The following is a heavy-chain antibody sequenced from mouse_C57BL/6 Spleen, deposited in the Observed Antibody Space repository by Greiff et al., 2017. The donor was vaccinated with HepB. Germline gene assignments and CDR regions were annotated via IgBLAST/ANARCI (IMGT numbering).Heavy chain of an antibody. D-gene: IGHD2-13*01. CDR3: ARHDSHY. Sequence: DVMLVESGGDLVKPGGSLKLSCAASGFTFSSYGMSWVRQTPDKRLEWVATISSGGSYTYYPDSVKGRFTISRDNAKNTLYLQMSSLKSEDTAMYYCARHDSHYWGQGTSVTVSS. V-gene: IGHV5-6*02. CDR1: GFTFSSYG. J-gene: IGHJ4*01. CDR2: ISSGGSYT.